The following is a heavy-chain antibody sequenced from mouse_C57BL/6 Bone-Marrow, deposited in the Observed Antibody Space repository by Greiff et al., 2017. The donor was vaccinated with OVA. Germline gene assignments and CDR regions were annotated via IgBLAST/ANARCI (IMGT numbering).Heavy chain of an antibody. CDR2: ISSGGSYT. Sequence: EVQLQQSGGDLVKPGGSLKLSCAASGFTFSSYGMSWVRQTPDKRLEWVATISSGGSYTYYPDSVKGRFTISRDNAKNTLYLQMSSLKSEDTAMYYCARGYYVDYWGQGTTLTVSS. J-gene: IGHJ2*01. V-gene: IGHV5-6*01. CDR3: ARGYYVDY. CDR1: GFTFSSYG.